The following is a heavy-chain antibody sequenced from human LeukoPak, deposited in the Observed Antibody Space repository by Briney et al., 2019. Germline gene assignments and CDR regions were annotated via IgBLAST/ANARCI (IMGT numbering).Heavy chain of an antibody. CDR2: INPNSGGT. CDR3: ARAFWSGYCIGWFDP. Sequence: ASVKVSCKASGYTFTGYYMHWVRQAPGQGLEWMGWINPNSGGTNYAQKFQGRVTMTRDTSISTAYMELSRLRSDDTAVYYCARAFWSGYCIGWFDPWGQGTLVTVSS. CDR1: GYTFTGYY. J-gene: IGHJ5*02. V-gene: IGHV1-2*02. D-gene: IGHD3-3*01.